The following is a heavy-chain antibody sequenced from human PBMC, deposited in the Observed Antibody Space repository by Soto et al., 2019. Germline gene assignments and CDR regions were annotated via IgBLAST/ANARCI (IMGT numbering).Heavy chain of an antibody. V-gene: IGHV4-61*01. CDR1: GGSVSSGSYY. CDR3: ARADYDFWSGYSNWFDP. CDR2: IYYSGST. Sequence: KSSETLSLTCTVSGGSVSSGSYYWSWSRQPPGKGLEWIGYIYYSGSTNYNPSLKSRVTISVDTSKNQFSLKLSSVTAADTAVYYCARADYDFWSGYSNWFDPWGQGTLVTVSS. D-gene: IGHD3-3*01. J-gene: IGHJ5*02.